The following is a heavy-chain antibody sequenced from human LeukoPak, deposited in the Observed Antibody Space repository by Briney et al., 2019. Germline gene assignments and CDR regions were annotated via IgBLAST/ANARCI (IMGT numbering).Heavy chain of an antibody. CDR3: ARCRLVVNYYYYMDV. J-gene: IGHJ6*03. Sequence: SVKVSCTASGGTFSSYAISWVRQAPGQGLEWMGGIIPIFGTANYAQKFQGRVTITTDESTSTAYMELSSLRSEDTAVYYCARCRLVVNYYYYMDVWGKGTTVTVSS. CDR2: IIPIFGTA. CDR1: GGTFSSYA. V-gene: IGHV1-69*05. D-gene: IGHD2-8*02.